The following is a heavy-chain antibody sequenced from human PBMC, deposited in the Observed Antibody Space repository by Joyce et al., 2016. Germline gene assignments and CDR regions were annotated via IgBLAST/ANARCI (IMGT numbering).Heavy chain of an antibody. CDR2: IIPIFGTA. D-gene: IGHD2-2*01. J-gene: IGHJ6*03. V-gene: IGHV1-69*06. CDR3: AYCSTATSDYYYMDV. Sequence: QVQLVQSGAEVKKPGSSVKVSCKASGGTVSSYAISWGRQGPGQGLEWMGGIIPIFGTANYEQKSQGRGTITADKSTSTAYMELSSLRSEDTAVYYCAYCSTATSDYYYMDVWGKGTTVTVSS. CDR1: GGTVSSYA.